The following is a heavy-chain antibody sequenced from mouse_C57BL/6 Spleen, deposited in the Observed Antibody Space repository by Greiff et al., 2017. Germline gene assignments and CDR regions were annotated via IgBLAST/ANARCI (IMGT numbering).Heavy chain of an antibody. CDR3: ARNWDDY. Sequence: QVQLPPSGAELVKPGASVKLSCKASGYTFTSYWMHWVKQRPGQGLEWIGMFHPNSGSTNYNEKFKSKATLTVAKSSSTAYMQLSSLTSEDSAVYYCARNWDDYWGQGTTLTVSS. J-gene: IGHJ2*01. CDR2: FHPNSGST. CDR1: GYTFTSYW. V-gene: IGHV1-64*01. D-gene: IGHD4-1*01.